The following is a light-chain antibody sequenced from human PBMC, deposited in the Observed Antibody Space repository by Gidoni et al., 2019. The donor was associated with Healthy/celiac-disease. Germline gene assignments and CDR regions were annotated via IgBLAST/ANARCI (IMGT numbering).Light chain of an antibody. V-gene: IGKV1-5*03. CDR3: QQYNSYSEGT. CDR1: PSISSW. Sequence: DIQMPQSPSTLSASGGDRVTITCRASPSISSWLAWYQLKPGKAPKRLIYKASSLESGIPSRFSGSGSGTEFTLTISSRQPDDLATYYCQQYNSYSEGTFGQXTKVEIK. CDR2: KAS. J-gene: IGKJ1*01.